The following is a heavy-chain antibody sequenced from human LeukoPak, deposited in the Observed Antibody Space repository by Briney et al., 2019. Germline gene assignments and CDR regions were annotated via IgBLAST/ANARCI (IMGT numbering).Heavy chain of an antibody. D-gene: IGHD1-1*01. V-gene: IGHV4-34*01. Sequence: PSETLSLTCAVYGGSFSGYYWSWIRQPPGKGLEWIGEINHSGSTNYNPSLKSRVTISVDTSKNQFSLKLSSVTAADTAVYYCARGRGWNKAYYYYGMDVWGQGTTVTVSS. CDR2: INHSGST. J-gene: IGHJ6*02. CDR1: GGSFSGYY. CDR3: ARGRGWNKAYYYYGMDV.